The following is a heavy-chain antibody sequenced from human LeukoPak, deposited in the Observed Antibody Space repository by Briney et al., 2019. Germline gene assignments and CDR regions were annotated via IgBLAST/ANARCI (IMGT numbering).Heavy chain of an antibody. Sequence: SETLSLTCTVSGGSISSYYWSWIRQPPGKGLEWIGYIYYSGSTNYNPSLKSRVTISVDTSKSQFSLKLSSVTAADTAVYYCAGSIAVAPHTIDYWGQGTLVTVSS. V-gene: IGHV4-59*01. CDR3: AGSIAVAPHTIDY. J-gene: IGHJ4*02. D-gene: IGHD6-19*01. CDR2: IYYSGST. CDR1: GGSISSYY.